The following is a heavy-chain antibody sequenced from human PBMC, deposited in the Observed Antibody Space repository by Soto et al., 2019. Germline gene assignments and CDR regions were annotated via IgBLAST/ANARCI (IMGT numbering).Heavy chain of an antibody. V-gene: IGHV3-48*01. J-gene: IGHJ5*02. CDR2: ITGGSETI. D-gene: IGHD3-22*01. CDR3: AKSRARYYEISGSS. CDR1: GFNFSPYT. Sequence: GGSLRLSCAASGFNFSPYTMNWVRQTPGKRLEWLSYITGGSETISYADSVRGRFTISRDNAKTSVYLQLNRLRPEDKAIYYCAKSRARYYEISGSSWDQGTLVTVS.